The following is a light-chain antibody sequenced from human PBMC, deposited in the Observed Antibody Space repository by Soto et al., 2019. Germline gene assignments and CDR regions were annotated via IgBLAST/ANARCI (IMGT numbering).Light chain of an antibody. V-gene: IGKV3-15*01. CDR2: GAS. J-gene: IGKJ5*01. CDR3: QQRANWPIT. Sequence: IVMTLSPATLSVSPGGRATLSCRASQSISDTLAWYQQKPGQAPRLLIHGASTRATGFPARFSGSGSETDFTLTISSLEPEDFGVYYCQQRANWPITFGQGTLLEI. CDR1: QSISDT.